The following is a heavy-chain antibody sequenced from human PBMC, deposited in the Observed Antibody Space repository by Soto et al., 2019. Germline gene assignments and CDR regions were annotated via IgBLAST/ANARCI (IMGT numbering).Heavy chain of an antibody. CDR2: ISYDGSNK. D-gene: IGHD2-15*01. CDR3: AKEWVVERPDAFDI. J-gene: IGHJ3*02. V-gene: IGHV3-30*18. CDR1: GFTFSSYG. Sequence: LRLSCAASGFTFSSYGMHWVRQAPGKGLEWVAVISYDGSNKYYADSVKGRFTISRDNSKNTLYLQMNSLRAEDTAVYYCAKEWVVERPDAFDIWGQGXMVTV.